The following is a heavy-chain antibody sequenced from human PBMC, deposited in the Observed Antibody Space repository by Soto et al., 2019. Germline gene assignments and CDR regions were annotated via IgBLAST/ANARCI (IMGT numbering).Heavy chain of an antibody. CDR2: SRDKPQGYST. CDR3: VRATYFSDSSGYTRCLDY. D-gene: IGHD3-22*01. V-gene: IGHV3-72*01. Sequence: LRLSCAGSGFTLSDRYIDWVRHAPVKFLEWVGRSRDKPQGYSTAYAASVKGRFTTSRDESKNSAYLQMNSLKTEDTAVYYCVRATYFSDSSGYTRCLDYWGQGTLVTVSS. CDR1: GFTLSDRY. J-gene: IGHJ4*02.